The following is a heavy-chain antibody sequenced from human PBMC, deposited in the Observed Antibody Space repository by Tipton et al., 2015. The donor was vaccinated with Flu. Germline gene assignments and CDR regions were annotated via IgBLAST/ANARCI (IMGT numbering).Heavy chain of an antibody. J-gene: IGHJ3*02. CDR1: GGPMSTGGYY. CDR2: IYYNGRT. Sequence: TLSLTCTVSGGPMSTGGYYWSWVRQLPGKGLEWMGYIYYNGRTYYSPSLKSRLTMSEDMSKNLFSMRLSSVTAADTAVYYCARVERDSFGHDAMDIWGHGPMVTVSS. CDR3: ARVERDSFGHDAMDI. V-gene: IGHV4-31*03. D-gene: IGHD2-15*01.